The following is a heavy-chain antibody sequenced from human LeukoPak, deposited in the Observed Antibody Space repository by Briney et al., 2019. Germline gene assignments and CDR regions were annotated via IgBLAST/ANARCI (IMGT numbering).Heavy chain of an antibody. J-gene: IGHJ6*02. D-gene: IGHD3-22*01. Sequence: SETLSLTCAVYGGSFSGYYWSWIRQPPGKGLEWIGEINHSGSTNYNPSLKSRVTISVDTSKNQFSLKLSSVTAADTAVYYCARGEGVSDYYDSSGKRYYYGMDVWGQGTTVTVSS. V-gene: IGHV4-34*01. CDR1: GGSFSGYY. CDR2: INHSGST. CDR3: ARGEGVSDYYDSSGKRYYYGMDV.